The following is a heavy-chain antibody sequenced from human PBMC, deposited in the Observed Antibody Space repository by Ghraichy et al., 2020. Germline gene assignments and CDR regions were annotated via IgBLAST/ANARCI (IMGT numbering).Heavy chain of an antibody. CDR3: ARAWGEYYGSGSYSVDY. D-gene: IGHD3-10*01. CDR1: GGSISSGGYS. V-gene: IGHV4-30-2*01. Sequence: SETLSLTCAVSGGSISSGGYSWSWIRQPPGKGLEWIGYIYHSGSTYYNPSLKSRVTISVDRSKNQFSLKLSSVTAADTAVYYCARAWGEYYGSGSYSVDYWGQGTLVTVSS. J-gene: IGHJ4*02. CDR2: IYHSGST.